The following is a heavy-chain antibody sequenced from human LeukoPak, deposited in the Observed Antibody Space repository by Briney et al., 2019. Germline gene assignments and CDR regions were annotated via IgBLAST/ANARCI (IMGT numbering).Heavy chain of an antibody. CDR2: IYTSGST. CDR1: NASIISSSYY. D-gene: IGHD3-3*01. V-gene: IGHV4-61*02. J-gene: IGHJ5*02. CDR3: AREVQDFWSGSSWLDP. Sequence: SETLSLTCSVSNASIISSSYYWSWIRQPAGKGLEWIGRIYTSGSTNYNPSLKSRVTMSVDTSKNQFSLKLSSVTAADTAVYYCAREVQDFWSGSSWLDPWGQGTLVTVSS.